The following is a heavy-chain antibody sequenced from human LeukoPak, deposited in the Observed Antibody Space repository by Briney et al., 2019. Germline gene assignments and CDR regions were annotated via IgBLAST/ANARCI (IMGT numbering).Heavy chain of an antibody. Sequence: AGGSLRLSCAASGFTFSCYAMSGVRQAPGRGLEWVSYISSSSSTIYYADSVKGRFTISRDNAKNSLYLQMNSLRAEDTAVYYCARGSTYYDSSGQVPFDYWGQGTLVTVSS. CDR1: GFTFSCYA. V-gene: IGHV3-48*01. D-gene: IGHD3-22*01. CDR3: ARGSTYYDSSGQVPFDY. J-gene: IGHJ4*02. CDR2: ISSSSSTI.